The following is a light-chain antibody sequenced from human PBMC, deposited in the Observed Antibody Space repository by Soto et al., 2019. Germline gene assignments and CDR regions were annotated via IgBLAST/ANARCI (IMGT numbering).Light chain of an antibody. CDR2: GAS. Sequence: IVLTQSPGTLSLSPGERATVSCRASQSFTSGYLAWYQQRPGQAPRLLIYGASRRATSVPDRFSGSESETDFTLTISGLEPEDFAVYYCQQYDTSPRTFGQGTKVEIK. V-gene: IGKV3-20*01. CDR1: QSFTSGY. CDR3: QQYDTSPRT. J-gene: IGKJ1*01.